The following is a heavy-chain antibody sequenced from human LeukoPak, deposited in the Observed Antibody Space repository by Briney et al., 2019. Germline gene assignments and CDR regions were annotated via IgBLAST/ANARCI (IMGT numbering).Heavy chain of an antibody. Sequence: QPGRTLRLSCAASGFTFSSYAMHWVRQAPGKGLEWVAVISYDGSNKYYADSLKGRFTISRDNSKNTLYLQMNSLRAADTAVYYCARGLALSGRYSHFDYWGQGTLVTVSS. D-gene: IGHD1-26*01. CDR3: ARGLALSGRYSHFDY. J-gene: IGHJ4*02. V-gene: IGHV3-30*04. CDR2: ISYDGSNK. CDR1: GFTFSSYA.